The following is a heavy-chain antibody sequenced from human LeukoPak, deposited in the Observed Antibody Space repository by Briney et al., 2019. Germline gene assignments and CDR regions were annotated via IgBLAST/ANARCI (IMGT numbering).Heavy chain of an antibody. CDR1: GFTFSSYG. Sequence: GGSLRLSCAASGFTFSSYGMHWVRQAPGKGLEWVAVISYDGSNKYYADSVKGRFTISRDNSKNTLYLQMNSLRSEDTAVYYCAREDDGDYDDFDYWGQGTLVTVSS. CDR3: AREDDGDYDDFDY. D-gene: IGHD4-17*01. V-gene: IGHV3-30*03. J-gene: IGHJ4*02. CDR2: ISYDGSNK.